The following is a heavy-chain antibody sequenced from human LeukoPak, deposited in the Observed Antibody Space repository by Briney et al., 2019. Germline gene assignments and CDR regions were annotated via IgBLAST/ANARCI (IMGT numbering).Heavy chain of an antibody. Sequence: GGSLRLSCAASGFTFSSYAMSWVRQAPGKGLEWVSTISGNGDYTYYADSVKGRFTISRDNSKNTLYLQMNRLRADDTAVYYCAKRGIAAAASFDYWGQGTLVSVSS. CDR2: ISGNGDYT. CDR3: AKRGIAAAASFDY. CDR1: GFTFSSYA. V-gene: IGHV3-23*01. D-gene: IGHD6-13*01. J-gene: IGHJ4*02.